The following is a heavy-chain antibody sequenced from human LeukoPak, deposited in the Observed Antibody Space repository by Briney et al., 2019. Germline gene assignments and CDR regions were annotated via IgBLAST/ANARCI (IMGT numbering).Heavy chain of an antibody. Sequence: GGSLRLSCAASGFTFSSYGMHWVRQAPGKGLEWVAVISYDGSNKYYADSAKGRFTISRDNSKNTLYLQMNSLRAEDTAVYYCAKALAEYSSGWYGGYYWGQGTLVTVSS. D-gene: IGHD6-19*01. CDR2: ISYDGSNK. CDR3: AKALAEYSSGWYGGYY. CDR1: GFTFSSYG. J-gene: IGHJ4*02. V-gene: IGHV3-30*18.